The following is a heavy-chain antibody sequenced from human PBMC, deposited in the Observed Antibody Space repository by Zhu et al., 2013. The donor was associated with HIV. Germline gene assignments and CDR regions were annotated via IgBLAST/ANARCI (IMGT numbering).Heavy chain of an antibody. CDR2: FDPEDGET. CDR3: ATRGSGSIYYYYYYGMDV. V-gene: IGHV1-24*01. J-gene: IGHJ6*02. CDR1: GYTLTELS. Sequence: QVQLVQSGAEVKKPGASVKVSCKVSGYTLTELSMHWVRQAPGKGLEWMGGFDPEDGETIYAQKFQGRVTMTEDTSTDTAYMELSSLRSEDTAVYYCATRGSGSIYYYYYYGMDVWGQGTTVTVSS. D-gene: IGHD3-10*01.